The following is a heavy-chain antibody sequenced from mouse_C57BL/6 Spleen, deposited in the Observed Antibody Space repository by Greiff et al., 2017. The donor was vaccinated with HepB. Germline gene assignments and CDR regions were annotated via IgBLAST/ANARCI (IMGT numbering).Heavy chain of an antibody. J-gene: IGHJ1*03. CDR1: GYTFTGYW. CDR2: ILPGSGST. Sequence: VQRVESGAELMKPGASVKLSCKATGYTFTGYWIEWVKQRPGHGLEWIGEILPGSGSTNYNEKFKGKATFTADTSSNTAYMQLSSLTTEDSAIYYCARDSYYYGSSYWYFDVWGTGTTVTVSS. V-gene: IGHV1-9*01. D-gene: IGHD1-1*01. CDR3: ARDSYYYGSSYWYFDV.